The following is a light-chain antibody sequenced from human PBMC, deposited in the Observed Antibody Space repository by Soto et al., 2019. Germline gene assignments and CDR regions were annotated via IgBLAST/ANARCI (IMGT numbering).Light chain of an antibody. Sequence: QSALTQPASVSGSPGQSITISCTGTSSDVGSYNLVSWYQQHPGKAPKLMIYEGSKRPSGVSNRFSGSKSGNTASLTISGLQGEDEAEYYCCSYTGSSTYYVFRTGTKVTDL. CDR1: SSDVGSYNL. J-gene: IGLJ1*01. CDR3: CSYTGSSTYYV. CDR2: EGS. V-gene: IGLV2-23*01.